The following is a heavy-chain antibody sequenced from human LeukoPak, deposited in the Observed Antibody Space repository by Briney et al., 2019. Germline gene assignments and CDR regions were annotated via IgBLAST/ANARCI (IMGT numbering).Heavy chain of an antibody. J-gene: IGHJ3*02. Sequence: GGPLRLSCAASGFTFSSYWMLWVRQAPGRGLVWVSRLNSDGSSTSYANSVKGRFTISRDNAKNTLYLQMNSLRAEDTAVYYCAREGIVVVPAAITAGYSAFDIWGQGTMVTVSS. CDR1: GFTFSSYW. CDR2: LNSDGSST. V-gene: IGHV3-74*01. D-gene: IGHD2-2*01. CDR3: AREGIVVVPAAITAGYSAFDI.